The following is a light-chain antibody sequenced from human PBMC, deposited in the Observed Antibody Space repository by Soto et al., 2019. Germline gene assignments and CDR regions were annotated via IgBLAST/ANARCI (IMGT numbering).Light chain of an antibody. CDR3: SSYTSSSTLVV. CDR1: SSDVGGYNY. J-gene: IGLJ1*01. CDR2: DVS. Sequence: QSALTQPASVSGSPGQSITISCTGTSSDVGGYNYVSWYQQHPGKAPKLMIYDVSNRPSGVSNRFSGSKSGNTVSLTISGLQAEDEGDYYCSSYTSSSTLVVFGTGTKLTVL. V-gene: IGLV2-14*01.